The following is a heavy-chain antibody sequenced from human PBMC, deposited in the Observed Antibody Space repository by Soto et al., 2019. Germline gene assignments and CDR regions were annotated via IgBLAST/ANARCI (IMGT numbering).Heavy chain of an antibody. V-gene: IGHV4-39*01. CDR1: GGSMSSNIYY. J-gene: IGHJ4*02. CDR2: IHYSGST. D-gene: IGHD3-22*01. Sequence: SXTLSLTCTVSGGSMSSNIYYWCWIRQPPGKGLEWIGNIHYSGSTYYDSSLQSRVTMSIDTSKNQFSLKLSSVTAADTAVYYCASQHYYDSSGYYVVYWGQGTLVTVSS. CDR3: ASQHYYDSSGYYVVY.